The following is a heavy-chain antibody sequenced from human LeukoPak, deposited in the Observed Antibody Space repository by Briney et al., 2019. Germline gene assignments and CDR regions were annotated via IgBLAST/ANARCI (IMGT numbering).Heavy chain of an antibody. J-gene: IGHJ3*02. CDR3: ARPEGGNTDAFDI. D-gene: IGHD1/OR15-1a*01. Sequence: GESLKISCRSSGHDFTSYWIAWVRQLPGKGLEWMGIIHPSDSETQYGPSFQGQVTISADKSISTAYLQWSSLKASDTAMYYCARPEGGNTDAFDIWGQGTMVTVSS. V-gene: IGHV5-51*01. CDR1: GHDFTSYW. CDR2: IHPSDSET.